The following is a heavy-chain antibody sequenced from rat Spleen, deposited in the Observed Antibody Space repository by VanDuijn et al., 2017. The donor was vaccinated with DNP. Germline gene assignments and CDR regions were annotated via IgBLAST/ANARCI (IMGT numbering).Heavy chain of an antibody. Sequence: EVLLVESDGGLVQPGRSLKLSCAVSGFTFSDYYMAWVRQAPAKGLEWVAALSFDGSSTYYRDSVKGRFSISRDNAKNTQYLQMDSLRSEDTATYFCATHNSGYFDYWGQGVMVTVSS. CDR1: GFTFSDYY. J-gene: IGHJ2*01. CDR3: ATHNSGYFDY. V-gene: IGHV5-29*01. CDR2: LSFDGSST. D-gene: IGHD4-3*01.